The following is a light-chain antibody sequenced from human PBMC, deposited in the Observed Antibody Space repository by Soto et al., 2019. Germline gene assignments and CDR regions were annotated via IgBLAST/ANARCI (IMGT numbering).Light chain of an antibody. V-gene: IGLV2-14*01. CDR1: SSDVGGYNY. J-gene: IGLJ1*01. CDR2: DVS. Sequence: QSALTQPASVSGSPGQSITISCTGTSSDVGGYNYVSWYQQHPGKAPKLMTYDVSNRPSGVSNRFSGSKSGNTASLTISGLQAEDEADYYCSSYTSSSALCVFGTGTKLTVL. CDR3: SSYTSSSALCV.